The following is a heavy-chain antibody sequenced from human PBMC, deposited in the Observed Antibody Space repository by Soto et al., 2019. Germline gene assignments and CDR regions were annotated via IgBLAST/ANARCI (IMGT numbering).Heavy chain of an antibody. V-gene: IGHV3-30-3*01. CDR3: ATGANFYYDPRRD. CDR1: GFTFSIYA. D-gene: IGHD3-22*01. CDR2: MSPNGNNQ. Sequence: GGSLRLSCAAPGFTFSIYALHWVRQAPGKGLEWVAVMSPNGNNQYYADSVKGRFTISRDTSKSTLYLQMTSLRPDDTAVYYWATGANFYYDPRRDWGQGTLVTVSS. J-gene: IGHJ4*02.